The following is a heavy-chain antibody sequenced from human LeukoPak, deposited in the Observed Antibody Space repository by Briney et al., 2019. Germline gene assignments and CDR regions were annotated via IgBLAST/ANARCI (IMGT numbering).Heavy chain of an antibody. CDR1: GFTFSSYS. CDR3: AREEGGAGLYGSDI. Sequence: GGSLRLSCAASGFTFSSYSMNWVRQAPGRGLEWVSSISSSSDYIYYADSLKGRFTISRDNAKNSLYLQMNSLRAEDTAVYYCAREEGGAGLYGSDIWGQGRMVSVSS. CDR2: ISSSSDYI. D-gene: IGHD1-26*01. J-gene: IGHJ3*02. V-gene: IGHV3-21*01.